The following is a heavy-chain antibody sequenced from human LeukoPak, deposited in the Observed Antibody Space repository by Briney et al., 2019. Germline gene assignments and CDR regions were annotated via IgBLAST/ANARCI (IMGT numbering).Heavy chain of an antibody. Sequence: SETLSLTCTVSGGSISSGDYYWSWIRQHPGKGLEWIGYIYYSGSTYYNPSLKSRVTISVDTSKNQFSLELSSVTAADTAVYYCARACDYGVHYYYYYYMDVWGKGTTVTVSS. V-gene: IGHV4-31*03. CDR2: IYYSGST. CDR1: GGSISSGDYY. J-gene: IGHJ6*03. CDR3: ARACDYGVHYYYYYYMDV. D-gene: IGHD4-17*01.